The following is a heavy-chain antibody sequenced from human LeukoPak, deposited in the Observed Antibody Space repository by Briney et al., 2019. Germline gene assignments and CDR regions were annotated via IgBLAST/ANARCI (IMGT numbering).Heavy chain of an antibody. D-gene: IGHD2-2*01. CDR2: SNPNSGDT. CDR1: GYTFTCYY. Sequence: ASVKVSCKASGYTFTCYYMHWVRQAPGQGVGWRGWSNPNSGDTNYAQKFQGRVTMTRDTSISTAHMELSRLRSDDTAVYYCARANPLYCSSTTCLFDYWGQGTLVTVSS. CDR3: ARANPLYCSSTTCLFDY. J-gene: IGHJ4*02. V-gene: IGHV1-2*02.